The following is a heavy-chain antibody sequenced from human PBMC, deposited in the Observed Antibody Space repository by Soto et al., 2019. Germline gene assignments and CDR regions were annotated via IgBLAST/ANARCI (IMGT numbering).Heavy chain of an antibody. CDR2: GGNKANSYTN. V-gene: IGHV3-72*01. D-gene: IGHD3-22*01. Sequence: GGSLRLSCVASGFTFSDHYMDWVRQAPGKGLEWLGRGGNKANSYTNEYAASVKGRFIISRDDSKNIYLQMNSLKTEDTAVYYCTREMHYYESSGFDHWGQGTLVTVSS. CDR1: GFTFSDHY. J-gene: IGHJ4*02. CDR3: TREMHYYESSGFDH.